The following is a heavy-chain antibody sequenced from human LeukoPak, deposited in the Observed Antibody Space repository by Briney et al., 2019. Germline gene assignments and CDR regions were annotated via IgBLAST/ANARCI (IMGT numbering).Heavy chain of an antibody. J-gene: IGHJ6*03. CDR1: GFTFSSYA. Sequence: GGSLRLSCAASGFTFSSYAMHWIRQAPGKGLEYVSAISSNGGSTYYANSVKGRFTISRDNSKNTLYLQMGSLRAEDMAVYYCARARTHCSSTSCRVDYYYYYMDVWGKGTTVTVSS. CDR2: ISSNGGST. V-gene: IGHV3-64*01. D-gene: IGHD2-2*01. CDR3: ARARTHCSSTSCRVDYYYYYMDV.